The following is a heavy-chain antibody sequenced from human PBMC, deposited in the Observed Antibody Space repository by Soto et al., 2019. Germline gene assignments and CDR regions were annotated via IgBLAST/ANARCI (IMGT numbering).Heavy chain of an antibody. CDR2: IYSAGSA. J-gene: IGHJ6*02. CDR1: GFTVSSYH. D-gene: IGHD4-17*01. CDR3: ARLYGGNSGMDV. Sequence: GGSLRLSCAASGFTVSSYHMSWVRQAPGKGLEWVSVIYSAGSADFADSVKGRFTISRDNAKNSLYLQMNSLRAEDTAVYYCARLYGGNSGMDVWGQGTTVTVSS. V-gene: IGHV3-66*04.